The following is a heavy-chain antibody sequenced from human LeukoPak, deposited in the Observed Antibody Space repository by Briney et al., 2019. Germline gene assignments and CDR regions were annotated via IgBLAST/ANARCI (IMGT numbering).Heavy chain of an antibody. CDR3: AKDFSGDDFWSGYYTGEPNWFDP. CDR1: GFTFSSYA. CDR2: ISGSGGST. V-gene: IGHV3-23*01. D-gene: IGHD3-3*01. J-gene: IGHJ5*02. Sequence: GGSLRLSCAASGFTFSSYAMSWVRQAPGKGLEWVSAISGSGGSTYYADSVKGRFTISRDNSKNTLYLQMNSLRAEDTAVYYCAKDFSGDDFWSGYYTGEPNWFDPWGQGTLVTVSS.